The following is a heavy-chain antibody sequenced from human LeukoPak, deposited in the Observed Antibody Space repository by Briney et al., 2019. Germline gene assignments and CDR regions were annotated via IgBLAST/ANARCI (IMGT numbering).Heavy chain of an antibody. CDR2: IYYSGST. CDR3: ARALRGRYFDY. V-gene: IGHV4-59*01. D-gene: IGHD6-25*01. CDR1: GGSISSYY. Sequence: SETLSLTCTVSGGSISSYYWSWIRQPPGKGLEWIGYIYYSGSTNYNPSLKSRVTISVDTSKNQFSLKLSSVTAADTAVYYCARALRGRYFDYWGQGTLVTVPS. J-gene: IGHJ4*02.